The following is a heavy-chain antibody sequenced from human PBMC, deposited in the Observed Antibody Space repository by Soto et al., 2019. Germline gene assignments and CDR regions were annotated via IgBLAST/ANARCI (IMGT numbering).Heavy chain of an antibody. J-gene: IGHJ6*02. V-gene: IGHV3-53*01. CDR1: EFTVSNNY. CDR3: ASHEAGAGHTSSTGMDA. D-gene: IGHD1-26*01. Sequence: GGSLRLSCAASEFTVSNNYMSWVRQTPGKGLEWVSVIYSGGNTFYADSVKGRFIISRDNSKNTLYLQMNSLRAEDTAVYYCASHEAGAGHTSSTGMDAWGQGNTLPVSS. CDR2: IYSGGNT.